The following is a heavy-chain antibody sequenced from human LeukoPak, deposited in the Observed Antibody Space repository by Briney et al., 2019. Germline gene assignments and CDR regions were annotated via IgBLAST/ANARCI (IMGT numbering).Heavy chain of an antibody. J-gene: IGHJ6*02. D-gene: IGHD6-19*01. CDR2: ISSSSSYI. Sequence: GGSLRLSCAASGFTFSSYSMNWVRQAPGKGLERVSSISSSSSYIYYADSVKGRFTISRDNAKNSLYLQMNSLRAEDTAVYYCARGSGWYYYYYGMDVWGQGTTVTVSS. CDR3: ARGSGWYYYYYGMDV. V-gene: IGHV3-21*01. CDR1: GFTFSSYS.